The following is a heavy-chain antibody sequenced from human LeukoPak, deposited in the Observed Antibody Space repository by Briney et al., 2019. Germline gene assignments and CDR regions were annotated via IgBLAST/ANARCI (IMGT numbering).Heavy chain of an antibody. CDR3: ARHEKYYYDSSGYYYVDYLDY. J-gene: IGHJ4*02. D-gene: IGHD3-22*01. CDR1: GGSISSYY. Sequence: SETLSLTCTVSGGSISSYYWSWIRQPPGKGLEWIGYIYTSGSTNYNPSLKSRVTISVDTSKNQFSLKLSSVTAADTAVYYCARHEKYYYDSSGYYYVDYLDYWGQGTLVTVSS. CDR2: IYTSGST. V-gene: IGHV4-4*09.